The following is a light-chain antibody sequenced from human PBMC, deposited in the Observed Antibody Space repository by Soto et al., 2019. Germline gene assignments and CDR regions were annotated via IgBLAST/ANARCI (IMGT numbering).Light chain of an antibody. CDR1: QSVSSSY. CDR2: DAS. Sequence: EIVLTQSPGTLSLSPGERATLSCRASQSVSSSYLAWYQQKPGQAPRLLIYDASTRATGIPARFSGSGSGTDFTLSISSLEAEDFAVYYCQQRGNWPPWTFGQGTKVDI. V-gene: IGKV3D-20*02. CDR3: QQRGNWPPWT. J-gene: IGKJ1*01.